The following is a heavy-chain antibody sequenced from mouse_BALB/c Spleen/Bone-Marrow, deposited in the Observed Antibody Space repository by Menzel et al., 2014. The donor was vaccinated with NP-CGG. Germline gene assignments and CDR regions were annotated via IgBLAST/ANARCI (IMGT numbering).Heavy chain of an antibody. CDR2: INPDSKAK. D-gene: IGHD2-2*01. CDR1: GFDFRTYW. Sequence: VQLQQSGGGLVQPGGFLKLSCAASGFDFRTYWMSWVRQAPGKGLEWIGEINPDSKAKNYAPSLKDKFIISRDNANNTLDLKRMKVRAKDTALYDGARMGYSGWLAYWGQGTLVTVSA. CDR3: ARMGYSGWLAY. J-gene: IGHJ3*01. V-gene: IGHV4-1*02.